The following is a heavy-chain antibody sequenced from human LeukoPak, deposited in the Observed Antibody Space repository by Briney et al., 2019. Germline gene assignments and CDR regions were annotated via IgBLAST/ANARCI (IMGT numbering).Heavy chain of an antibody. V-gene: IGHV3-30*18. CDR3: AKVGGGNCGGDCYSEPFDY. CDR1: GFTFSNYG. Sequence: GGSLRLSCAASGFTFSNYGMHWVRQAPGKGLEWVAGISYEGSNKTYAYSAKVQFTISRDNSKNTLYLQMNSLRAEDTAVYYCAKVGGGNCGGDCYSEPFDYWGQGTLVTVSS. D-gene: IGHD2-21*02. J-gene: IGHJ4*02. CDR2: ISYEGSNK.